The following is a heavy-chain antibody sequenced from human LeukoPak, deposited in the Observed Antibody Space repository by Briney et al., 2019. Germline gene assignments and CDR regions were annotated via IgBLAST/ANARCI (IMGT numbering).Heavy chain of an antibody. CDR3: ARGSSSGWFLGDV. V-gene: IGHV4-59*01. CDR1: GGSISSYY. Sequence: PSETLSLTCTVSGGSISSYYWSWIRQPPGKGLEWIGYIYYSGSTNYNPSLKSRVTISVVTSKNQFSLKLSSVTAADTAVYYCARGSSSGWFLGDVWGKGTTVTVSS. CDR2: IYYSGST. D-gene: IGHD6-19*01. J-gene: IGHJ6*04.